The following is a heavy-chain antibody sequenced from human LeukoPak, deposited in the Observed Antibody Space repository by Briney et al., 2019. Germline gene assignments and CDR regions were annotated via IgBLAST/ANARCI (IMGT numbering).Heavy chain of an antibody. D-gene: IGHD3-22*01. Sequence: PSETLSLTCTVSGGSISPNYWSWIRQPPGKGLEWIGYIYYTGNTNYNPSLKSRVTISIDKSKSQSSLKLSSLTAADTAVYYCARLLDYDSSGYPDTFDIWGQGTLVTVSS. CDR1: GGSISPNY. V-gene: IGHV4-59*01. J-gene: IGHJ3*02. CDR2: IYYTGNT. CDR3: ARLLDYDSSGYPDTFDI.